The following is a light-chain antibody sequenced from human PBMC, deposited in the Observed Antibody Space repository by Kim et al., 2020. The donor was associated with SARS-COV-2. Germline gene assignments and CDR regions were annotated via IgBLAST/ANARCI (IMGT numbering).Light chain of an antibody. CDR3: SSYTSSSTLV. CDR2: DVS. J-gene: IGLJ1*01. Sequence: GQSIPISCTGTSSDVGVYNYVSWYQQHPGKAPKLMIYDVSKRPSGVSNRFSGSKSGNTASLTISGLQAEDEADYYCSSYTSSSTLVFGTGTKVTVL. CDR1: SSDVGVYNY. V-gene: IGLV2-14*04.